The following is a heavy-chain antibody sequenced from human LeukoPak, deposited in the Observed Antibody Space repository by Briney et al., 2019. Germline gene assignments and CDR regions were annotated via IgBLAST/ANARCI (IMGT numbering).Heavy chain of an antibody. V-gene: IGHV3-21*01. CDR2: ISSSSSYI. J-gene: IGHJ4*02. CDR3: ARDPTYGDYSYFDY. D-gene: IGHD4-17*01. CDR1: GFTFSSYN. Sequence: GGSLRLSCAASGFTFSSYNMNWVRQAPGKGLEWVSSISSSSSYIYYADSVKGRFTISRDNAKNSLYLQMNSLRAEDTAVYYCARDPTYGDYSYFDYWGQGTLATVSS.